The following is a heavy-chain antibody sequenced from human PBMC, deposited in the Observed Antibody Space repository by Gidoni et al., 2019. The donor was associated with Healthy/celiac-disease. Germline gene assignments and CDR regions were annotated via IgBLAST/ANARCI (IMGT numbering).Heavy chain of an antibody. CDR1: GFTFSTYA. Sequence: EVQLLESGGGLVQPGGSLRLSFAPSGFTFSTYAMSWVRLAPGQGLEWVSAISGSGGSTYYADSVKGRFTISRDNSKNTLYLQMNSLRAEDTAVYYCASPGYCSGGSCDYYYYYYYGMDVWGQGTTVTVSS. CDR3: ASPGYCSGGSCDYYYYYYYGMDV. D-gene: IGHD2-15*01. J-gene: IGHJ6*02. V-gene: IGHV3-23*01. CDR2: ISGSGGST.